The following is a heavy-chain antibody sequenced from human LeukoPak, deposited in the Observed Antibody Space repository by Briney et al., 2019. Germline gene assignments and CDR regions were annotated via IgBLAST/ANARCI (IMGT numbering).Heavy chain of an antibody. V-gene: IGHV4-59*08. CDR2: IYYSGST. CDR3: ARVPRFSSDWIEYRIFDY. Sequence: SETLSLTCTVSGGSISSYYWSWIRQPPGKGLEWIGYIYYSGSTNYNPSLKSRVTISVDTSKNQFSLKLSTVTAADTAVYYCARVPRFSSDWIEYRIFDYWGQGTLVTVSS. J-gene: IGHJ4*02. D-gene: IGHD6-19*01. CDR1: GGSISSYY.